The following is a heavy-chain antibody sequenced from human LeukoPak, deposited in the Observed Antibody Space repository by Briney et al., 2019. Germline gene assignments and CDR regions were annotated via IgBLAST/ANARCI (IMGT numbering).Heavy chain of an antibody. CDR1: GYTFTSYY. CDR3: ALGYCSSTSCPTGLDAIYI. CDR2: INPSGGST. J-gene: IGHJ3*02. Sequence: GASVKVSCKASGYTFTSYYMHWVRQAPGQGLEWMGIINPSGGSTSYAQKFQGRVTMTRDTSTSTVYMELSSLRSEDTAVYYCALGYCSSTSCPTGLDAIYIWGKMAMVTVSS. D-gene: IGHD2-2*01. V-gene: IGHV1-46*01.